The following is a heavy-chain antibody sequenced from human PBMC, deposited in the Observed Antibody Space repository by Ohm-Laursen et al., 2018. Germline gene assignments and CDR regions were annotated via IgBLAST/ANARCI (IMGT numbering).Heavy chain of an antibody. D-gene: IGHD5-18*01. CDR1: GFTFSTYP. CDR2: ADSGGSAT. Sequence: SLRLSCSASGFTFSTYPMHWVRQGPGKGVVWVSRADSGGSATSYADSVKGRFTISRDNAKNTLYLQMNSLRAEDTAVYYCARGASYSYGFVSFDYWGQGTLVTVSS. J-gene: IGHJ4*02. CDR3: ARGASYSYGFVSFDY. V-gene: IGHV3-74*01.